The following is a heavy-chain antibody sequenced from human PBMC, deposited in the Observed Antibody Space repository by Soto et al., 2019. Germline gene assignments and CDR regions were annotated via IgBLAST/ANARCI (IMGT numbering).Heavy chain of an antibody. Sequence: QVQLVQSGAEVKKPGSSVKVSCKASGGTFSSYTISWVRQAPGQGLEWMGRIIPILGIANYAQKFQGRVTITADKSTSTAYMGRGGRGSEDTAVYYFLLCFGGGGGFAPWGQETLVTVSS. CDR3: LLCFGGGGGFAP. V-gene: IGHV1-69*02. CDR2: IIPILGIA. J-gene: IGHJ5*02. D-gene: IGHD3-10*01. CDR1: GGTFSSYT.